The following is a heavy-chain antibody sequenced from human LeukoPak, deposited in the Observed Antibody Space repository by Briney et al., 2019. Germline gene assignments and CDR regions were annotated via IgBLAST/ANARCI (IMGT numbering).Heavy chain of an antibody. CDR3: ARSYCSGGSCYSTGFDP. Sequence: GGSLRLSCAASGSTFSSYAMSWVRQAPGKGLEWVSSISSSSSYIYYADSVKGRFTISRDNAKNSLYLQMNSLRAEDTAVYYCARSYCSGGSCYSTGFDPWGQGTLVTVSS. CDR1: GSTFSSYA. CDR2: ISSSSSYI. D-gene: IGHD2-15*01. J-gene: IGHJ5*02. V-gene: IGHV3-21*01.